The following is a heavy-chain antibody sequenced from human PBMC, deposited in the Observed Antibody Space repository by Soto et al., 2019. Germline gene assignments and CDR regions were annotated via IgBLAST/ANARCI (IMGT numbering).Heavy chain of an antibody. Sequence: GGSLRLSCAASGFTFNEHAEAMHWLRQAPGKGLEWVSGIFWNSGGTGYADSVKGRFTISRDNAKNSLYLQMNSLRAEDTAVYYCARDAATVVTPKVGQPKTYYYYGMDVWGQGTTVTVSS. CDR2: IFWNSGGT. D-gene: IGHD4-17*01. J-gene: IGHJ6*02. CDR3: ARDAATVVTPKVGQPKTYYYYGMDV. CDR1: GFTFNEHA. V-gene: IGHV3-9*01.